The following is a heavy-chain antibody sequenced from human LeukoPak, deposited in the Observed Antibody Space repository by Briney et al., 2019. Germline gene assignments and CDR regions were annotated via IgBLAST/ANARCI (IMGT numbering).Heavy chain of an antibody. CDR3: AKVGAYGDYARHDY. CDR1: GGSISGGDYY. CDR2: ISYSGNT. D-gene: IGHD4-17*01. J-gene: IGHJ4*02. V-gene: IGHV4-31*03. Sequence: PSETLSLTCTVSGGSISGGDYYWNWIRQQPGKGLEWIGYISYSGNTKYNPSLKSRLTISLDTSKNQFSLKLTSVTAADTAVYYCAKVGAYGDYARHDYWGQGTLVTVSS.